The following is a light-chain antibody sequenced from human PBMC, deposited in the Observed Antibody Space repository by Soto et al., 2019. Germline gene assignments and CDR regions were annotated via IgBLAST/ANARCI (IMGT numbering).Light chain of an antibody. V-gene: IGLV3-27*01. CDR1: VLAKKH. CDR3: YSTADNNWV. CDR2: KDS. J-gene: IGLJ3*02. Sequence: ELTQSSSVSVSPGQTARITCSGDVLAKKHARWLQQKPGQAPVVLLYKDSERPPGIPERFSGSSSGTTVTLTISGAQVDDEADYYCYSTADNNWVFGGGTKLTVL.